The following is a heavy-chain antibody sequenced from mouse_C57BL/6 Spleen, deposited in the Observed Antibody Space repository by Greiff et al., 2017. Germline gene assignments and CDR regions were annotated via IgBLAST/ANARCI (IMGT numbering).Heavy chain of an antibody. CDR3: ARGGYFDV. V-gene: IGHV3-6*01. CDR2: ISYDGSN. J-gene: IGHJ1*03. Sequence: EVQLVESGPGLVKPSQSLSLTCSVTGYSITSGYYWNWIRQFPGNKLEWMGYISYDGSNNYNPSLKNRISITRDTSKNQVYLKLNSVTTEDTATYYCARGGYFDVWGTGTTVTVSS. CDR1: GYSITSGYY.